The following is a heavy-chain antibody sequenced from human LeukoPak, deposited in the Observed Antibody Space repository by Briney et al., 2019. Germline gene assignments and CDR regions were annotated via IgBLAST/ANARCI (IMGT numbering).Heavy chain of an antibody. CDR2: INHSGST. Sequence: SETLSLTCAVYGGSFSGYYWSWIRQPPGKGLEWIGEINHSGSTNYNPSLKSRVTISVDTSKNQFSLKLSSVTAADTAVYYCARGTPYGSESYYTPFGYWGQGTLVTVSS. V-gene: IGHV4-34*01. J-gene: IGHJ4*02. CDR3: ARGTPYGSESYYTPFGY. D-gene: IGHD3-10*01. CDR1: GGSFSGYY.